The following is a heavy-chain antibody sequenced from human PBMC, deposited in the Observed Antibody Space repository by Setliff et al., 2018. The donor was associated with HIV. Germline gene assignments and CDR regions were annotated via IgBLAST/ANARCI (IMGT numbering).Heavy chain of an antibody. D-gene: IGHD6-19*01. J-gene: IGHJ4*02. V-gene: IGHV1-69*05. Sequence: SVKVSCKASGGTFTMSAFNWVRQAPGQGLEWMGGIIPIRATPEYAQRFQGRVTITTDEATGTAYTGMRSLRDEDTAVYYWARESGNGWNRDYWGQGTRVTVS. CDR3: ARESGNGWNRDY. CDR1: GGTFTMSA. CDR2: IIPIRATP.